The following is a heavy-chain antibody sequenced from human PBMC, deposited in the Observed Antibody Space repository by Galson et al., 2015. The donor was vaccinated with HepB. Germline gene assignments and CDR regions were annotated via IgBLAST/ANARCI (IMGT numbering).Heavy chain of an antibody. CDR2: ISGSGSST. D-gene: IGHD3-10*01. CDR3: AKPNYGSGSYYNNFDY. CDR1: GFTFSSYA. J-gene: IGHJ4*02. Sequence: SLRLSCAASGFTFSSYAMSWVRQAPGKGLEWVSGISGSGSSTNYADSVKGRFTISRDNSKNTLYLQMNSLRAEDTAVFYCAKPNYGSGSYYNNFDYWGQGTLVTVSS. V-gene: IGHV3-23*01.